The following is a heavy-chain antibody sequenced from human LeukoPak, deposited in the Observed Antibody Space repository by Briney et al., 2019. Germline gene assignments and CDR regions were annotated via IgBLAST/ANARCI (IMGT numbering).Heavy chain of an antibody. CDR2: INHSGST. CDR3: ARASGWYPWDY. V-gene: IGHV4-34*01. CDR1: GGSFSGYY. Sequence: SETLTLTCAVYGGSFSGYYWSWIRQPPGKGLEWIGEINHSGSTNYNPSLKSRVTISVDTSKNQFSLELSSVTAADTAVYYCARASGWYPWDYWGQGTLVTVSS. J-gene: IGHJ4*02. D-gene: IGHD6-19*01.